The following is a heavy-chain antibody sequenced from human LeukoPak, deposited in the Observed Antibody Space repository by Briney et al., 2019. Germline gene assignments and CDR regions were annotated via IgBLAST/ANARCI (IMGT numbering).Heavy chain of an antibody. J-gene: IGHJ4*02. V-gene: IGHV3-7*01. CDR2: IEQDGSEK. Sequence: PGGSLRLSCAASGFTFSSYWMSWVRQAPGKGLEWVANIEQDGSEKYYVDSVKGRFTISRDNAKNSLYLQLNSLRAEDTAVYYCARSPYTSGWYGVGYWGQGTLVTVSS. D-gene: IGHD6-19*01. CDR3: ARSPYTSGWYGVGY. CDR1: GFTFSSYW.